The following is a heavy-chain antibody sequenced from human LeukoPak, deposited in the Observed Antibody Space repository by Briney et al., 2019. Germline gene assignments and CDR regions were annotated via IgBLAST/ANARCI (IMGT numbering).Heavy chain of an antibody. CDR2: ISSSSSYI. V-gene: IGHV3-21*01. J-gene: IGHJ4*02. CDR3: ARDHGFSSNVRGGFDY. Sequence: GGSLRLSCAASGFTFSSYSMNWVRQAPGKGLEWVSSISSSSSYIYYADSVKGRFTISRDNAKNSLYLQMNSLRADVTAVYYCARDHGFSSNVRGGFDYWGQGTLVSVSS. D-gene: IGHD6-13*01. CDR1: GFTFSSYS.